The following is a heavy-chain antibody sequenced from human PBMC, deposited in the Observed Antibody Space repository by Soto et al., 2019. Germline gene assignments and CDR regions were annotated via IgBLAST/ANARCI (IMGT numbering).Heavy chain of an antibody. J-gene: IGHJ4*02. V-gene: IGHV3-30-3*01. CDR2: ISYDGSNK. D-gene: IGHD1-1*01. CDR1: GFTFSSYA. Sequence: QVQLVESGGGVVQPGRSLRLSCAASGFTFSSYAMHWVRQAPGKGLEWVAVISYDGSNKYYADSVKGRFTISRDNSKNTLYLQMNSLRAEDTAVYYCARPRLERPLFDYWGQGTLVTVSS. CDR3: ARPRLERPLFDY.